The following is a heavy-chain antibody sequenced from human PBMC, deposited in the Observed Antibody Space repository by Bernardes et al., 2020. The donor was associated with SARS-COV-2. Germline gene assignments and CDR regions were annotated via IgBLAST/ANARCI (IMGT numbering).Heavy chain of an antibody. CDR2: IYYSGST. CDR3: ARGRQWLAVEFDY. CDR1: GGSISSYY. J-gene: IGHJ4*02. V-gene: IGHV4-59*01. D-gene: IGHD6-19*01. Sequence: SETLSLTCTVSGGSISSYYWSWIRQPPGKGLEWIGYIYYSGSTNYNPSLKSRVTISVDTSKNQFSLKLSPVTAADTAVYYCARGRQWLAVEFDYWGQGTLVTVSS.